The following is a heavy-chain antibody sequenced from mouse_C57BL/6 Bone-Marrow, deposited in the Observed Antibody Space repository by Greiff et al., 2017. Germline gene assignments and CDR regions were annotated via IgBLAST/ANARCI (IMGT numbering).Heavy chain of an antibody. CDR2: ISSGGSYT. J-gene: IGHJ2*01. V-gene: IGHV5-6*01. Sequence: EVKLMESGGDLVKPGGSLKLSCAASGFTFSSYGMSWVRQTPDKRLEWVATISSGGSYTYYPDSVKGRFTISRDNSKNTLYLSMSSLKSEDTAMYYCARQWYDYLDYWGQGTTLTVSS. CDR1: GFTFSSYG. CDR3: ARQWYDYLDY. D-gene: IGHD2-1*01.